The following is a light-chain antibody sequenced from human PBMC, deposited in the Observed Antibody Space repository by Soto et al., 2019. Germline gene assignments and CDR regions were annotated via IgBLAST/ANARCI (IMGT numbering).Light chain of an antibody. V-gene: IGKV3-20*01. CDR3: QQDGSSPLT. J-gene: IGKJ2*01. CDR1: QNVDSSY. Sequence: EIVLTQSPGTLSLSPGERATLSCRASQNVDSSYLAWYQQKPGQAPRLLIYAAGSRAAAIPDRFSGRGSGTDFTLTISSLEAEDFAVYYCQQDGSSPLTFGEGTELEIK. CDR2: AAG.